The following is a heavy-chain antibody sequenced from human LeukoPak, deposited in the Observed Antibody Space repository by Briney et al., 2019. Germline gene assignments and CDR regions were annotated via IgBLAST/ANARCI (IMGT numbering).Heavy chain of an antibody. J-gene: IGHJ4*02. V-gene: IGHV3-21*01. Sequence: GGSLRLSCAASGFTFSRYNVNWARQARGKGLEGVSSIRCWTSSIHYADSVEGRFTISRHNAKNSLYPQMNSLSGEDTAVYYGARGGRDDFWSLSPNYFDYWGQGTLVTVSS. CDR3: ARGGRDDFWSLSPNYFDY. CDR1: GFTFSRYN. CDR2: IRCWTSSI. D-gene: IGHD3-3*01.